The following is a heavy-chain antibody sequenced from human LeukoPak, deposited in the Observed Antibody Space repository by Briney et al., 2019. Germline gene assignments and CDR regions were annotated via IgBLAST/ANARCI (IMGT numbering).Heavy chain of an antibody. CDR2: IIPIFGTA. D-gene: IGHD6-13*01. V-gene: IGHV1-69*05. J-gene: IGHJ5*02. CDR3: ARDRGGSSWYNWFDP. Sequence: SVKVSCKASGGTFSSYTISWVRQAPGQGLEWMGGIIPIFGTANYAQKFQGRVTITTDESTSTAYMELSSLRSEDTAVYYCARDRGGSSWYNWFDPWGQGTLVTVSS. CDR1: GGTFSSYT.